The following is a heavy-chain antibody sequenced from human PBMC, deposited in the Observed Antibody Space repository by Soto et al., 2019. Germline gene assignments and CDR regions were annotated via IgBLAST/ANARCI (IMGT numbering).Heavy chain of an antibody. CDR3: ARHFLGFGELPTFDY. D-gene: IGHD3-10*01. CDR2: IYYSGST. CDR1: GGSISSYY. Sequence: SETLSLTCTVSGGSISSYYWSWIRQPPGKGLEWIGYIYYSGSTNYNPSLKSRVTISVDTSKNQFSLKLSSVTAADTAVYYCARHFLGFGELPTFDYWGQGTLVTVSS. J-gene: IGHJ4*02. V-gene: IGHV4-59*08.